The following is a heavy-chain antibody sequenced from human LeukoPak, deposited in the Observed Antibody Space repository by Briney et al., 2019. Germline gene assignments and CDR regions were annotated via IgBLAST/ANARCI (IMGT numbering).Heavy chain of an antibody. J-gene: IGHJ3*02. CDR3: ARDSGYCSSTSCAEDAFDI. CDR1: GDSISIYY. V-gene: IGHV4-4*08. D-gene: IGHD2-2*01. Sequence: SETLSLTCTVSGDSISIYYWSWIRQPPGKGLEWIGYIYNSGSTNYNPSLKSRVTISVDTSKNQFSLKLSSVTAADTAVYYCARDSGYCSSTSCAEDAFDIWGQGTMVTVSS. CDR2: IYNSGST.